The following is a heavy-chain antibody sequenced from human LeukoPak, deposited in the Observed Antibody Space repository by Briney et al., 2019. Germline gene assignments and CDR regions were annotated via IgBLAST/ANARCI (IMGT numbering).Heavy chain of an antibody. V-gene: IGHV3-7*01. CDR3: AREGYYGSGSPPSLYFDY. CDR2: INPEGSEK. D-gene: IGHD3-10*01. Sequence: GGSLRLSCAVSGLTFSSSWMDWVRQAPGKGLEWVASINPEGSEKYSADSVKGRFTISRDNAKNSLYLQMDSLRVEDTAFYYCAREGYYGSGSPPSLYFDYWGQGTLVTVSS. J-gene: IGHJ4*02. CDR1: GLTFSSSW.